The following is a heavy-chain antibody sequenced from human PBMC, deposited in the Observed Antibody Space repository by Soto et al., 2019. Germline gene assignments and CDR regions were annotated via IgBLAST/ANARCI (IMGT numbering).Heavy chain of an antibody. D-gene: IGHD2-2*01. J-gene: IGHJ4*02. CDR1: GGSFSGYY. CDR3: ARDTGKIVVVPAAIRYFDY. V-gene: IGHV4-34*01. Sequence: SETLALTCAVYGGSFSGYYWSWIRQPPGKGLEWIGEINHSGSTNYNPSLKSRVTISVDTSKNQFSLKLSSVTAADTAVYYCARDTGKIVVVPAAIRYFDYWGQGTLVTVSS. CDR2: INHSGST.